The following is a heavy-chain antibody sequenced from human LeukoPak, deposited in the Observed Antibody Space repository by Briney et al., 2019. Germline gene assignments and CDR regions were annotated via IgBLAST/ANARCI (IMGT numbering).Heavy chain of an antibody. Sequence: PGGSLRLSCAASGFTFSSYWMSWVRQAPGKGLEWVANIKQDGSEKYYVDSVKGRFTISRDNAKNSLYLQMNSLRAEDTALYYCAKDIYGGNWPNDYWGQGTLVTVSS. CDR1: GFTFSSYW. J-gene: IGHJ4*02. V-gene: IGHV3-7*01. CDR3: AKDIYGGNWPNDY. CDR2: IKQDGSEK. D-gene: IGHD4-23*01.